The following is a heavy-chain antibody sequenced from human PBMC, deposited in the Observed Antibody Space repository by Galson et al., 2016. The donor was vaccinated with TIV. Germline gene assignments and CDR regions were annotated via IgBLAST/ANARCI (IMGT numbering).Heavy chain of an antibody. J-gene: IGHJ4*02. V-gene: IGHV3-30*18. D-gene: IGHD4-17*01. CDR2: ISYDGSDQ. CDR1: GFTFSDYG. Sequence: SLRLSCAASGFTFSDYGMHWVRQAPGKGLEWVAVISYDGSDQYYAGSVKGRFTISRDNSKNILYLQMNSLRSDDTAMDYCAKDPRLYGDYFLHYFDYWGQGTLVTVSS. CDR3: AKDPRLYGDYFLHYFDY.